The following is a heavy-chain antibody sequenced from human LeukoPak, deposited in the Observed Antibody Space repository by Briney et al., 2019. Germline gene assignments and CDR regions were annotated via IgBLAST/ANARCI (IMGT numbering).Heavy chain of an antibody. V-gene: IGHV4-59*01. CDR1: GGSISSYY. J-gene: IGHJ4*02. CDR2: IHYSGST. Sequence: SETLSLTCTVSGGSISSYYWSWIRQPPGKGLEWIGYIHYSGSTNYNPSLKSRVTISLDTSKNQSSLSLNSVTAADTAVYYCARDSGGENFDYWGQGTLVTVSS. D-gene: IGHD3-10*01. CDR3: ARDSGGENFDY.